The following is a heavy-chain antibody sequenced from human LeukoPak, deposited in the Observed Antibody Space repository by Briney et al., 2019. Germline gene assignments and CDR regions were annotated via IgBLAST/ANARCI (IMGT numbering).Heavy chain of an antibody. CDR3: ARVGKQWLVLRWCFDP. D-gene: IGHD6-19*01. J-gene: IGHJ5*02. V-gene: IGHV4-39*07. CDR2: IYYSGST. Sequence: SETLSLTCTVSGGSISSTSYYWGWIRQPPGKGLEWIGNIYYSGSTYYNPSLKSRVTISVDKSKNQFSLKLSSVTAADTAVYFCARVGKQWLVLRWCFDPWGQGTLVTVSS. CDR1: GGSISSTSYY.